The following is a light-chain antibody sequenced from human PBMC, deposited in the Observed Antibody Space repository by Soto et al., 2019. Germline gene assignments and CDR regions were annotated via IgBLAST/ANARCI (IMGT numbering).Light chain of an antibody. J-gene: IGLJ1*01. CDR1: SSNIGGNS. Sequence: QAVVTQTPSVSAAPGQKVTISCSGSSSNIGGNSVSWYQQLPGTAPKLLIYDDNKRPSGIPDRFSGSKSGTSATLGITGFQTGDEADYYCGSWDSSLSAYVFGTGTKLTVL. CDR2: DDN. CDR3: GSWDSSLSAYV. V-gene: IGLV1-51*01.